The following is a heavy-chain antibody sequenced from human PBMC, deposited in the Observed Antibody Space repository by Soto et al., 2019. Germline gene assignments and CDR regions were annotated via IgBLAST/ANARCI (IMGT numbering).Heavy chain of an antibody. Sequence: SETLSLTCTVSGDSISTTDYYWGWIRQPPGKGLEWIGSISYSGTTYYSPSLKSRVTISLDTSKNQFSLKLSSVTAADTAVYYFARPAVGYNRYYFDYWGRGTLVTVSS. CDR2: ISYSGTT. V-gene: IGHV4-39*01. J-gene: IGHJ4*02. CDR3: ARPAVGYNRYYFDY. D-gene: IGHD5-12*01. CDR1: GDSISTTDYY.